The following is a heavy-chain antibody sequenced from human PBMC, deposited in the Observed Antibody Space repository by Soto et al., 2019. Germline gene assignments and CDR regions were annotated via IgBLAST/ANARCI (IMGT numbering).Heavy chain of an antibody. CDR1: GGSISSSSYY. D-gene: IGHD6-19*01. Sequence: SETLSLTCTVSGGSISSSSYYWGWIRQPPGKGLEWIGSIYYSGSTYYNPSLKSRVTISVDTPKNQFSLKLSSVTAADTAVYYCARHGAEQWLGSLNYYYYYGMDVWGQGTTVTVSS. CDR2: IYYSGST. CDR3: ARHGAEQWLGSLNYYYYYGMDV. V-gene: IGHV4-39*01. J-gene: IGHJ6*02.